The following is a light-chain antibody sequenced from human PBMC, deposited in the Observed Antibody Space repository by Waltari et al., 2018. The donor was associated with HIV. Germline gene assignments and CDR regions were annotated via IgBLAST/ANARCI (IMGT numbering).Light chain of an antibody. Sequence: QLVLTQSPSASASLGASVKLTCTLSSGHSSYAIAWHQQQPEKGPRYLMKLNSDGSHSKGDGIPDRFSGSSSGCERYLTISSLQSEDEADYYCQTWGTGIRVFGGGTKLTVL. J-gene: IGLJ3*02. CDR1: SGHSSYA. V-gene: IGLV4-69*01. CDR3: QTWGTGIRV. CDR2: LNSDGSH.